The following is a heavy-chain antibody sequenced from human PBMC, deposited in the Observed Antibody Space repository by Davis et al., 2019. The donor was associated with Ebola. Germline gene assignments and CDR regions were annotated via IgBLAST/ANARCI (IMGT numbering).Heavy chain of an antibody. D-gene: IGHD3-10*01. CDR1: GFTFSDYY. V-gene: IGHV3-11*04. J-gene: IGHJ3*02. CDR2: ISSSGSTI. CDR3: ASRAVGVLPRGAFDI. Sequence: PGGSLRLSCAASGFTFSDYYMSWIRQAPGKGLEWVSYISSSGSTIYYADSVKGRFTISRDNAKNSLYLQMNSLRAEDTAVYYCASRAVGVLPRGAFDIWGQGTMVTVSS.